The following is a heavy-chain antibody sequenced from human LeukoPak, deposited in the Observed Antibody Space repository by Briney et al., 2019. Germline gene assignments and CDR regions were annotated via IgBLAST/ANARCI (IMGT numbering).Heavy chain of an antibody. Sequence: SETLSLTCTVSGDSISSGGYYWSWIRQPPGKGLEWIGYIYHSGSTYYDPSLKSRVTISVDRSKNQFSLKLSSVTAADTAVYYCARAGIAARRSVSYFDYWGQGTLVTVSS. V-gene: IGHV4-30-2*01. D-gene: IGHD6-6*01. J-gene: IGHJ4*02. CDR3: ARAGIAARRSVSYFDY. CDR1: GDSISSGGYY. CDR2: IYHSGST.